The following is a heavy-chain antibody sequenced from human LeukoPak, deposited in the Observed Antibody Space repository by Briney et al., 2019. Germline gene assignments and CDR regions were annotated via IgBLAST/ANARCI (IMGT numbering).Heavy chain of an antibody. CDR1: GYTLTELS. D-gene: IGHD3-16*01. CDR3: ARGDRGSTGYYYYMDV. Sequence: VASVKVSCKVSGYTLTELSMHWVRQAPGKGLEWMGGFDPEDGETIYAQKFQGRVTMTEDTSTDTAYMELSSLRSDDTAVYYCARGDRGSTGYYYYMDVWGKGTTVTVSS. J-gene: IGHJ6*03. V-gene: IGHV1-24*01. CDR2: FDPEDGET.